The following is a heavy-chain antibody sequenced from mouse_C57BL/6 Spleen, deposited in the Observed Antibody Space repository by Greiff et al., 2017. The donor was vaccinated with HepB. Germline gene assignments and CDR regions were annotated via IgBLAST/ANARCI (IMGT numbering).Heavy chain of an antibody. D-gene: IGHD2-1*01. CDR3: AKDGNLYYFGY. CDR1: GFTIKNTY. J-gene: IGHJ2*01. CDR2: IDPANGNT. V-gene: IGHV14-3*01. Sequence: EVQLQQSVAELVRPGASVKLSCTASGFTIKNTYMHWVKQRPEQGLEWIGRIDPANGNTKYAPKFQGKATITADTSSNTAYLQLSSLTSEDTAIYYCAKDGNLYYFGYWGQGTTLTVSS.